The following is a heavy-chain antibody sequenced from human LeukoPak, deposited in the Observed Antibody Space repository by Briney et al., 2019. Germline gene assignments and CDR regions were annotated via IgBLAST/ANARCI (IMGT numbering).Heavy chain of an antibody. CDR1: GFTFSSYS. J-gene: IGHJ6*02. CDR2: ISSSSSYI. Sequence: PGGSLRLSCAASGFTFSSYSMNWVRQAPGKGLEWVSSISSSSSYIYYADSVKGRFTISRDNAKNSLYLQMNSLRVEDTAVYYCARALGSGSYQEGYGMDVWGQGTTVTVSS. D-gene: IGHD1-26*01. CDR3: ARALGSGSYQEGYGMDV. V-gene: IGHV3-21*01.